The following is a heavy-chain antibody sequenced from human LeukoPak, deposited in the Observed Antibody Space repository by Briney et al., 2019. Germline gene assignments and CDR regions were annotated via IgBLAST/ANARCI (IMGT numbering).Heavy chain of an antibody. D-gene: IGHD2-8*01. CDR2: ISSSGSYI. Sequence: PGGSLRLSCAASGFTFKTYDMNWVRQAPGKGLEWVSSISSSGSYIYYTDSVKGRFTISRDNAKNSLYLQMNSLRAEDTAVYYCAGDRLNYCTNEVYYTEPYFHYWGQGTLVTVSS. J-gene: IGHJ4*02. CDR3: AGDRLNYCTNEVYYTEPYFHY. V-gene: IGHV3-21*01. CDR1: GFTFKTYD.